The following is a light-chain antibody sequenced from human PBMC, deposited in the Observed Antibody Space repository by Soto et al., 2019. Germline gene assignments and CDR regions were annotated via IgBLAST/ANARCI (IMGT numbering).Light chain of an antibody. V-gene: IGKV1-39*01. Sequence: DIRMTQSPASLSASVGDRVTVTCRASQNIDKYLHWYQQKPGKAPNLLIYSASSLVSGIPSRFSGSGSGTDFTLTISSLQPEDFATYYCQQANTFALTFGGGTKV. CDR2: SAS. CDR1: QNIDKY. CDR3: QQANTFALT. J-gene: IGKJ4*01.